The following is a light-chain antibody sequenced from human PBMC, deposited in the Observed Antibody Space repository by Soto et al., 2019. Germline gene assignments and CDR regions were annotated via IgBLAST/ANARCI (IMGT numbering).Light chain of an antibody. V-gene: IGKV1-5*03. Sequence: DIQMTQSPSTLSASVGDRVTITCRASQSISYWLAWYQQKPGKAPNLLIYKASSLESGVPSRFSGSGSGTEFTLTISSLQPDDFATYYCQQYNGYWTFGQGTRVEIK. CDR3: QQYNGYWT. CDR1: QSISYW. CDR2: KAS. J-gene: IGKJ1*01.